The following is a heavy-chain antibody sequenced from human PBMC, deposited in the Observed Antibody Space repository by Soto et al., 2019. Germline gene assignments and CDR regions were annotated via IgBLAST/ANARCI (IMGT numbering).Heavy chain of an antibody. V-gene: IGHV4-30-2*01. CDR2: IYHSGST. D-gene: IGHD5-18*01. Sequence: SETLSLTCAVSGGSISSGGYSWSWIRQPPGKGLEWIGYIYHSGSTYYNPSLKSRVTISVDRSKNQFSLKPSSVTAADTAVYYCARGKGYSYGPRGDWFDPWGQGTLVTVSS. CDR1: GGSISSGGYS. CDR3: ARGKGYSYGPRGDWFDP. J-gene: IGHJ5*02.